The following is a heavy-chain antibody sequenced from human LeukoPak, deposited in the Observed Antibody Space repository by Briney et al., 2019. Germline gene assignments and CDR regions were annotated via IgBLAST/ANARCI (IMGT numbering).Heavy chain of an antibody. CDR2: INPSSGGT. V-gene: IGHV1-2*04. J-gene: IGHJ4*02. D-gene: IGHD3-9*01. Sequence: ASVKVSCKAFGYTFTGYYMHWVRQAPGQGLEWMGWINPSSGGTNYAQKFQGWVTMTRDTSISTAYMELSRLRSDDTAVYYCARGWGSYHDILTGYYKGVRFDYWGQGTLVTVSS. CDR3: ARGWGSYHDILTGYYKGVRFDY. CDR1: GYTFTGYY.